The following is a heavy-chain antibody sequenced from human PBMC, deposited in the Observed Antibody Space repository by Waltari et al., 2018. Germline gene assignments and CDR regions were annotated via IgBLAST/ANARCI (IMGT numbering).Heavy chain of an antibody. CDR2: ISRSGSTI. D-gene: IGHD3-22*01. V-gene: IGHV3-48*03. Sequence: EVQLVESGGGLVQPGGSLRLSCAASGFTFSSYEMNWVRQAPGKGLEWVSDISRSGSTIYYADSVKGRFTISRDNAKNSLYLQMNSLRAEDTAVYYCARDLQPPYYYDSSGYSAGRGQGTLVTVSS. J-gene: IGHJ4*02. CDR1: GFTFSSYE. CDR3: ARDLQPPYYYDSSGYSAG.